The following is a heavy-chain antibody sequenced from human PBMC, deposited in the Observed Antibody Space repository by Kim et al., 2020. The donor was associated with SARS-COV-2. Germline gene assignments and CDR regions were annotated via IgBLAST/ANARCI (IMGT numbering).Heavy chain of an antibody. Sequence: SETLSLTCAVYGGSFSGYYWSWIRQPPGKGLEWIGEINHSGSTNYNPSLKSRVTISVDTSKNQFSLKLSSVTAADTAVYYCASARGYNWPYYYYGMDVWGQGTTVTVSS. J-gene: IGHJ6*02. V-gene: IGHV4-34*01. CDR1: GGSFSGYY. D-gene: IGHD1-20*01. CDR2: INHSGST. CDR3: ASARGYNWPYYYYGMDV.